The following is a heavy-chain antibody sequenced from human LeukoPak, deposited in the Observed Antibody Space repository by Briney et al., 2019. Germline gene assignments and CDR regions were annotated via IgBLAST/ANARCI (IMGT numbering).Heavy chain of an antibody. Sequence: ASVTVSCKASGYTFTSNCISWVRQDPPQGLEWMGWISAYHGNTNYAQKPQGRVTMTTDTSTSTAYMELRSLRSDGTAVYYCARGVGEMATIDCWGQGSLVTVSS. CDR3: ARGVGEMATIDC. V-gene: IGHV1-18*01. CDR2: ISAYHGNT. J-gene: IGHJ4*02. CDR1: GYTFTSNC. D-gene: IGHD5-24*01.